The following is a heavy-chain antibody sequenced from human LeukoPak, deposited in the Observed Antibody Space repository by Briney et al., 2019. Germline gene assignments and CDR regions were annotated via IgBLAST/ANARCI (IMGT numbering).Heavy chain of an antibody. J-gene: IGHJ4*02. D-gene: IGHD1-26*01. CDR2: IKEDGSAK. CDR3: VPHLSSGGYSVFHN. Sequence: GGSLRLSCAASGFTFNGYWMSWVRQAPGQGLEWVANIKEDGSAKYYVDSVKGRFIISRDNAKNSLYLQMNSLRIEDTAVYYCVPHLSSGGYSVFHNWGQGTGVTVSS. CDR1: GFTFNGYW. V-gene: IGHV3-7*01.